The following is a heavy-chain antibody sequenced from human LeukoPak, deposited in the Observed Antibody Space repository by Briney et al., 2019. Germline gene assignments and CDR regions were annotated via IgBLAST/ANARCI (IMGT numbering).Heavy chain of an antibody. D-gene: IGHD2-2*01. CDR3: ARMSVVPATNYYYYGMDV. Sequence: SSETLSLTCTVSGGSVSIGSYYWSWIRQPPGKGLEWIGYIYYSGSTNYNPSLKSRVTISVDTSENQFSLKLNSVTAADTAVYYCARMSVVPATNYYYYGMDVWGQGTTVTVSS. CDR1: GGSVSIGSYY. J-gene: IGHJ6*02. CDR2: IYYSGST. V-gene: IGHV4-61*01.